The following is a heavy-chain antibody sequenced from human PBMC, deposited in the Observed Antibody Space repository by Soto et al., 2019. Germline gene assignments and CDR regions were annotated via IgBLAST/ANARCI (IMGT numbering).Heavy chain of an antibody. CDR2: IIPIHGTT. D-gene: IGHD3-16*01. J-gene: IGHJ4*02. CDR3: ARGWGLVS. Sequence: QMDQSGAEVRKPGSSVKVSCKPSGGSLTSYPMAWVRQAPGQGCEWMGGIIPIHGTTEYAQKFQGRVTITADESTNRATLELTGLTSEDTAVYYCARGWGLVSWGQGTLVPVSS. CDR1: GGSLTSYP. V-gene: IGHV1-69*01.